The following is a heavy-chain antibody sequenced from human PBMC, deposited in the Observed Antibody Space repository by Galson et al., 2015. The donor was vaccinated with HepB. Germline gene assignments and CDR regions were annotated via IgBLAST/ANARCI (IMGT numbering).Heavy chain of an antibody. Sequence: SLRLSCAASGFTFGDYAMSWVRQAPGKGLEWVGFIRSKAYGGTTEYAASVKGRFTISRDDSKSIAYLQMNSLKTEDTAVYYCTRDRYSGSSYGALFDYWGQGTLVTVSS. CDR3: TRDRYSGSSYGALFDY. V-gene: IGHV3-49*04. CDR2: IRSKAYGGTT. D-gene: IGHD1-26*01. CDR1: GFTFGDYA. J-gene: IGHJ4*02.